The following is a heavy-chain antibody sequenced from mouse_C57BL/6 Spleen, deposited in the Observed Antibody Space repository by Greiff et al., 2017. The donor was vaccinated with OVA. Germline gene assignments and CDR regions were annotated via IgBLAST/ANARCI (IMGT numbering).Heavy chain of an antibody. D-gene: IGHD2-14*01. V-gene: IGHV1-59*01. CDR3: AGIGGY. CDR2: IDPSDSYT. J-gene: IGHJ2*01. Sequence: VQLQQPGAELVRPGTSVKLSCKASGYTFTSYWMHWVKQRPGQGLEWIGVIDPSDSYTNYNQKFKGKATLTVDTSSSTAYMQLSSLTSEDSAVYYCAGIGGYWGQGTTLTVSS. CDR1: GYTFTSYW.